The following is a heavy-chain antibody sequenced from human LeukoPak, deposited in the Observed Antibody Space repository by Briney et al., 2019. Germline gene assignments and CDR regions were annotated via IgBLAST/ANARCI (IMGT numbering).Heavy chain of an antibody. Sequence: GGSLRLSCAASGFTFSSYNMNWVRQAPGKGLEWVSYISSSSSYIYCADSVKGRFTISRDNAKNSLYLQMNSLRAEDTAVYYCARDKRAGRAAAGLSMDVWGKGTTVTVSS. V-gene: IGHV3-21*05. CDR1: GFTFSSYN. CDR2: ISSSSSYI. J-gene: IGHJ6*03. CDR3: ARDKRAGRAAAGLSMDV. D-gene: IGHD6-13*01.